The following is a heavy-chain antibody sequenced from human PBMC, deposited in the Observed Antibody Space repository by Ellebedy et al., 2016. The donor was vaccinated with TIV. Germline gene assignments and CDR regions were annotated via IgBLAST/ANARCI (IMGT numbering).Heavy chain of an antibody. CDR2: IIPILGIA. CDR1: GGTFSSYA. CDR3: ARVSGDYDSSGYYYGVSWFDP. J-gene: IGHJ5*02. Sequence: ASVKVSCKTSGGTFSSYAISWVRQAPGQGLEWMGRIIPILGIANYAQKFQGRVTITADKSTSTAYMELSSLRSEDTAVYYCARVSGDYDSSGYYYGVSWFDPWGQGTLVTVSS. V-gene: IGHV1-69*04. D-gene: IGHD3-22*01.